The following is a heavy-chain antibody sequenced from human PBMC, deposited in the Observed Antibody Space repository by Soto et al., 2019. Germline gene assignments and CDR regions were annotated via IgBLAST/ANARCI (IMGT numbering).Heavy chain of an antibody. CDR1: GFTFSSYA. D-gene: IGHD6-19*01. CDR2: IGDSGANT. J-gene: IGHJ4*02. Sequence: GGSLRLSCAASGFTFSSYAMSWVRQAPGKGLEWVSAIGDSGANTYYAVSVRGRFTISRDNSKNTSFLQMSSLRAEDTAVYYCAKLSLRIAVAGTNYFDFWGQGTLVTVSS. CDR3: AKLSLRIAVAGTNYFDF. V-gene: IGHV3-23*01.